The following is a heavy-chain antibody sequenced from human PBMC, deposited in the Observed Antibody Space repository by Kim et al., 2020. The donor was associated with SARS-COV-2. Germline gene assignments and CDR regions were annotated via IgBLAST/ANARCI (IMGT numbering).Heavy chain of an antibody. CDR3: ARDEVPTILGMEDV. J-gene: IGHJ6*02. Sequence: ASVKVSCKASGYAFTDYIIHWVRQAPGQGLEWMGWIDPKSGDTHYAQSFQGRVTMTRDTSVSTAYLDLSRLTSDDTAVYYCARDEVPTILGMEDVWGQGITVTVS. D-gene: IGHD3-16*01. CDR2: IDPKSGDT. V-gene: IGHV1-2*02. CDR1: GYAFTDYI.